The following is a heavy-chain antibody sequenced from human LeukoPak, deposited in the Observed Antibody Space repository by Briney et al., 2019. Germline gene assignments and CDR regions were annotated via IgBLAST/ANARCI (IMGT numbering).Heavy chain of an antibody. J-gene: IGHJ4*02. CDR2: ISGIGGST. D-gene: IGHD6-13*01. Sequence: GGSLRLSCAASGFTFSSYAMSWVRQAPGKGREWVSAISGIGGSTYYADSVKGRFTISRDNSKNMLYLQMNSLRAAGTAVYYCVKGRISEDGLDFWGQGTLVTVSS. CDR1: GFTFSSYA. V-gene: IGHV3-23*01. CDR3: VKGRISEDGLDF.